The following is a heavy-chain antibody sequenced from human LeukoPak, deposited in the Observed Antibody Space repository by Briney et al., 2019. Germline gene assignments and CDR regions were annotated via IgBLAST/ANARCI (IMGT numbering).Heavy chain of an antibody. CDR3: ASSVVVTAIGAFDI. D-gene: IGHD2-21*02. V-gene: IGHV4-34*01. Sequence: PSETLSLTCAVYGGSLSGYYWNWIRQRPGKGLEWIGEINHSGGTNYSPSFRSRVTISVDTSKGLFSLKLSSVTAADTAVYYCASSVVVTAIGAFDIWGQGTPVTVSS. J-gene: IGHJ3*02. CDR2: INHSGGT. CDR1: GGSLSGYY.